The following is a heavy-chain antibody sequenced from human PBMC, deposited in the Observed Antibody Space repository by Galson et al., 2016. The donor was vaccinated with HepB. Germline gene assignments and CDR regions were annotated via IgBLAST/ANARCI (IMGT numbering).Heavy chain of an antibody. Sequence: SLRLSCAASGFTFSSYGMHWVSQAPGKGLEWVAVIWYDGSHQYYADSVKGRFTFSRDNFKNTLYLQMNSLGAEDTAVYYCERDGIYCGSGGCNQGAYGVDVWGQGITVTVSS. CDR3: ERDGIYCGSGGCNQGAYGVDV. CDR1: GFTFSSYG. D-gene: IGHD2-15*01. V-gene: IGHV3-33*01. CDR2: IWYDGSHQ. J-gene: IGHJ6*02.